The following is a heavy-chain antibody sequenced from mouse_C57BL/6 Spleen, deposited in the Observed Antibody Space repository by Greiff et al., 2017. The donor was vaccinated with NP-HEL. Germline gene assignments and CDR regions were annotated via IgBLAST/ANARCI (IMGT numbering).Heavy chain of an antibody. V-gene: IGHV1-53*01. J-gene: IGHJ4*01. D-gene: IGHD2-5*01. CDR1: GYTFTSYW. Sequence: QVLLQQPGTELVKPGASVKLSCKASGYTFTSYWMHWVKQRPGQGLEWIGNINPSNGGTNYNEKFKSKATLTVDKSSSTAYMQLSSLTSEDSAVYYCARRQAYYSNYGGDAMDYWGQGTSVTVSS. CDR2: INPSNGGT. CDR3: ARRQAYYSNYGGDAMDY.